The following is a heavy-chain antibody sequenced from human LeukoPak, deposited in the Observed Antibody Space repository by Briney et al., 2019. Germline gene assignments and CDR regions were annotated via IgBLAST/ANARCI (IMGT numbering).Heavy chain of an antibody. V-gene: IGHV4-4*07. CDR2: IYTSGST. J-gene: IGHJ5*02. D-gene: IGHD3-10*01. CDR3: ARDSFRGGDWFDA. Sequence: SETLSLTCTVSGGSISSYYWSWIRQPAGKGLEWIGRIYTSGSTNYNPSLKRRDTMSVDTSNTQSSLKLSSVTAGDTAVYYCARDSFRGGDWFDAWGQGTLVTVSS. CDR1: GGSISSYY.